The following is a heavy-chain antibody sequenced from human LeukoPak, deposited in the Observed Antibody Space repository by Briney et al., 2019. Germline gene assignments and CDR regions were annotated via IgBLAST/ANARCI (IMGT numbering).Heavy chain of an antibody. CDR3: TRKFQLLYAFDI. V-gene: IGHV4-59*12. D-gene: IGHD2-2*01. J-gene: IGHJ3*02. Sequence: SETLSLTCTVSGRSISSYYWSWIRQPPGKGLEWIGYIYYSGSTYYNPSLKSRVTISVDTSKNQFSLKLSSVTAAKTVVYYCTRKFQLLYAFDIWGQGTMVTVSS. CDR1: GRSISSYY. CDR2: IYYSGST.